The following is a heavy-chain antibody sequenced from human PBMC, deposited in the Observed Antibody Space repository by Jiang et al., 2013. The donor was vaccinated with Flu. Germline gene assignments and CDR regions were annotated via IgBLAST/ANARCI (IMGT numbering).Heavy chain of an antibody. CDR2: INPNSGGT. Sequence: GAEVKKPGASVKVSCKASGYTFTGYYMHWVRQAPGQGLEWMGWINPNSGGTNYAQKFQGWVTMTRDTSISTAYMELSRLRSDDTAVYYCARDRRYGSGSRRYYYYYYGMDVWGQGTTVTVSS. CDR3: ARDRRYGSGSRRYYYYYYGMDV. V-gene: IGHV1-2*04. J-gene: IGHJ6*02. D-gene: IGHD3-10*01. CDR1: GYTFTGYY.